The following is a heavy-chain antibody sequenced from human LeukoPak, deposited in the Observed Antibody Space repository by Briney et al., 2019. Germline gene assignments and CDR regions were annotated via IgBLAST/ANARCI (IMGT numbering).Heavy chain of an antibody. V-gene: IGHV3-23*01. Sequence: GGSLRLSCAASGFSFSSYAMSWVRQAPGKGLEWVSGISAGGGSTYYADSVKGRFTISRDSSKNTPYLQMNSLRAEDTAVYYCAGGPAAIHYYFDYWGQGTLVTVSS. D-gene: IGHD2-2*01. J-gene: IGHJ4*02. CDR2: ISAGGGST. CDR3: AGGPAAIHYYFDY. CDR1: GFSFSSYA.